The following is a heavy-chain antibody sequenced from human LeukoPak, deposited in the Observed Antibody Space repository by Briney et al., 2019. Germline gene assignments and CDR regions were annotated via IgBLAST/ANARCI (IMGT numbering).Heavy chain of an antibody. Sequence: KSGGSLRLSCAASGFTFDDYGMSWIRQAPGKGLEWVSYISSSGSTIYYADSVKGRFTISRDNAKNSLYLQMNSLRAEDTAVYYCARDWGIAVAGHFDYWGQGTLVTVSS. D-gene: IGHD6-19*01. V-gene: IGHV3-11*04. CDR1: GFTFDDYG. CDR3: ARDWGIAVAGHFDY. CDR2: ISSSGSTI. J-gene: IGHJ4*02.